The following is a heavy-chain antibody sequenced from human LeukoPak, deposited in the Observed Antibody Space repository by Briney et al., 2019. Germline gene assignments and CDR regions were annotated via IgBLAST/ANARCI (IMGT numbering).Heavy chain of an antibody. CDR2: ISGSGATT. CDR3: AKGYSFGCCNYYYMDA. J-gene: IGHJ6*03. CDR1: EFTFRSYA. D-gene: IGHD5-18*01. V-gene: IGHV3-23*01. Sequence: GGSLGLSCAASEFTFRSYAMSWVRQAPGKGLEWVSAISGSGATTYSADSVKGRFTVSRDNSKNTLYLQMNSLRAEDTALYYCAKGYSFGCCNYYYMDAWGKGTTVTVSS.